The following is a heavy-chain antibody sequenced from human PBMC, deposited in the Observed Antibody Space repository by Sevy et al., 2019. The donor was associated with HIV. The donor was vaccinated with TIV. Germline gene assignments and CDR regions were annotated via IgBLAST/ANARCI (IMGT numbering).Heavy chain of an antibody. D-gene: IGHD3-3*01. CDR2: INPSGGST. Sequence: ASVKVSCKASGYTFTSYYMHWVRQAPGQGLEWMGIINPSGGSTSYAQKFQGRVTMTRDTSTSTVYMELSSLRSEDTAGYYCAGGGGYDFWSGYLYYYGMDVWGQGTTVTVSS. CDR1: GYTFTSYY. V-gene: IGHV1-46*01. J-gene: IGHJ6*02. CDR3: AGGGGYDFWSGYLYYYGMDV.